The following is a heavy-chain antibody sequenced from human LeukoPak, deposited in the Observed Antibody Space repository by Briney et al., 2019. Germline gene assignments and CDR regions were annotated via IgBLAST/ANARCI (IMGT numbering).Heavy chain of an antibody. CDR1: GFTFSSYA. CDR3: AKAFREYGSSTYSSFDI. D-gene: IGHD6-13*01. Sequence: GGSLRLSCAASGFTFSSYAMSWVRQAPGKGLQWVSTITGTTHYADSVRGRFTISRDNSKNILYLQMNSLSTEDTAIYYCAKAFREYGSSTYSSFDIWGQGTMVTVSS. V-gene: IGHV3-23*01. CDR2: ITGTT. J-gene: IGHJ3*02.